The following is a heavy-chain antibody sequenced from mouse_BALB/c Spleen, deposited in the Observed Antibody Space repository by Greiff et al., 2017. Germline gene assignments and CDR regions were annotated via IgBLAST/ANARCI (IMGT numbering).Heavy chain of an antibody. D-gene: IGHD2-3*01. CDR3: ARGDGYWYFDV. CDR1: GYTFTSYW. CDR2: IDPSDSET. J-gene: IGHJ1*01. Sequence: VQLQQSGAELVKPGAPVKLSCKASGYTFTSYWMNWVKQRPGRGLEWIGRIDPSDSETHYNQKFKDKATLTVDKSSSTAYLQLSSLTSEDSAVYYCARGDGYWYFDVWGAGTTVTVSS. V-gene: IGHV1-69*02.